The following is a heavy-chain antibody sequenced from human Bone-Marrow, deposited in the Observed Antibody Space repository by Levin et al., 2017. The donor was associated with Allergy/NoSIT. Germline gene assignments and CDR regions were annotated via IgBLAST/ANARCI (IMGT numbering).Heavy chain of an antibody. V-gene: IGHV4-39*07. Sequence: ASETLSLTCTVSGGSISSSSYYWGWIRQPPGKGLEWIGSIYYSGSTYYNPSLKSRVTISVDTSKNQFSLKLSSVTAADTAVYYCARDIPVAEAPMDAFDIWGQGTMVTVSS. J-gene: IGHJ3*02. CDR3: ARDIPVAEAPMDAFDI. CDR2: IYYSGST. D-gene: IGHD2-21*01. CDR1: GGSISSSSYY.